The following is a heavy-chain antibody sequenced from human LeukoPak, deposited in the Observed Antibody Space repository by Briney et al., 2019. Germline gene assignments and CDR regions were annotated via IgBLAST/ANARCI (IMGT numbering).Heavy chain of an antibody. D-gene: IGHD2-15*01. CDR1: GYTFTGYY. CDR3: ARGGCSGGSCYGWFDP. J-gene: IGHJ5*02. CDR2: INPNSGGT. V-gene: IGHV1-2*02. Sequence: GASVKVSCKASGYTFTGYYMHWVRQAPGQGLEWMGWINPNSGGTNYAQKFQGRVTMTRDTSISTAYMELSRLRSDDTAVYYCARGGCSGGSCYGWFDPWGQGTLVTVSS.